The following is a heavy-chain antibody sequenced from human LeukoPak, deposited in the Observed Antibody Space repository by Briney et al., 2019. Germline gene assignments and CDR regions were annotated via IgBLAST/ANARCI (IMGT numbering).Heavy chain of an antibody. V-gene: IGHV4-59*01. CDR3: ARGGRSYYYMDV. CDR2: FYYSGSP. CDR1: GGSFSGYY. J-gene: IGHJ6*03. Sequence: SETLSLTCAVSGGSFSGYYWSWVRQPPGKGRGWIGYFYYSGSPNYNPSLKSRVTISVDTSKNQFSLKLSSVTAADTAVYYCARGGRSYYYMDVWGKGTTVTVSS.